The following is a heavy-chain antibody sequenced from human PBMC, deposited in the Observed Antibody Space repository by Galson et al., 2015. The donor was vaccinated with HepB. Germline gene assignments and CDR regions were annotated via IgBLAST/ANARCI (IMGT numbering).Heavy chain of an antibody. D-gene: IGHD3-22*01. J-gene: IGHJ4*02. CDR3: AKFMVAYYYDSSGYYYGAFDG. CDR1: GFTFSTYA. Sequence: SLRLSCAASGFTFSTYAMSWVRQAPGKGLEWVSAISGSSGSTYYADSVKGRFTISRDNSKNTLYLQMNSLRAEDTAVYYCAKFMVAYYYDSSGYYYGAFDGWGQGSLVTVSS. CDR2: ISGSSGST. V-gene: IGHV3-23*01.